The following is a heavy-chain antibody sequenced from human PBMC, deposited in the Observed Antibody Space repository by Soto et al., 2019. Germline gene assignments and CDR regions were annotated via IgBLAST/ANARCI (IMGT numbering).Heavy chain of an antibody. V-gene: IGHV4-34*01. J-gene: IGHJ4*02. CDR3: ARVGEKQWLELGYFDY. CDR2: INHSGST. D-gene: IGHD6-19*01. CDR1: GGSFSGYY. Sequence: SETLSLTCAVYGGSFSGYYWSWIRQPPGKGLEWIGEINHSGSTNYNPSLKSRVTISVDTSKNQFSLKLSSVTAADTAVYYCARVGEKQWLELGYFDYWGQGTLVTVSS.